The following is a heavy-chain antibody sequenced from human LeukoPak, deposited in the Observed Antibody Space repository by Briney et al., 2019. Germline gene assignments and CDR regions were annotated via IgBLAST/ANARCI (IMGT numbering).Heavy chain of an antibody. D-gene: IGHD4-17*01. V-gene: IGHV4-34*01. CDR3: ARGLWSPLRSLDY. J-gene: IGHJ4*02. Sequence: SETLSLTFGVYGESFSGFYWSWIRQTPGKGLQWIGEINHSGDINYNPSLESRVTISVDTSKRQFSLRLSSVTAADTAVYYCARGLWSPLRSLDYWGQGTLVTVSS. CDR2: INHSGDI. CDR1: GESFSGFY.